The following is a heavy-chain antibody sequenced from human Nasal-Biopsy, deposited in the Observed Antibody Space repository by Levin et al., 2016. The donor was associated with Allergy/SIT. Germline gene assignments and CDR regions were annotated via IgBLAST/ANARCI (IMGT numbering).Heavy chain of an antibody. CDR1: GYSFTGSY. V-gene: IGHV1-2*02. J-gene: IGHJ4*02. D-gene: IGHD6-25*01. Sequence: ASVKVSCKASGYSFTGSYIHWVRQAPGQGLEWMGWINPKSGVTHFEQKFRGRITVTSEASTTTAYMELSSLTSGDTAVYYCARDDPQRDFDYWGQGTPVTVSS. CDR3: ARDDPQRDFDY. CDR2: INPKSGVT.